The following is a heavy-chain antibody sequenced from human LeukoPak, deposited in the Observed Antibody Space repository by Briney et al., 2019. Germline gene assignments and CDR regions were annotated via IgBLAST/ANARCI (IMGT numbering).Heavy chain of an antibody. D-gene: IGHD4-11*01. CDR3: ARGNGRASKYYFDY. CDR1: GGSISSSSYY. Sequence: SETLSLTCTVSGGSISSSSYYWGWIRQPPGKGLEWIGSIYYSGSTYYNPSLKSRVTISVDTSKNQFSLKLSSVTAADTAVYYCARGNGRASKYYFDYWGQGTLVTVSS. CDR2: IYYSGST. J-gene: IGHJ4*02. V-gene: IGHV4-39*07.